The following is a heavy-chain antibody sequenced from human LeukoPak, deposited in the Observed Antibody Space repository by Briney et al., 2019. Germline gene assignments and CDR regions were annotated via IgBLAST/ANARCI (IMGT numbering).Heavy chain of an antibody. V-gene: IGHV3-30*04. J-gene: IGHJ4*02. Sequence: GRSLRLSCAASGFTFSSYVMHWVRQAPGKGLEWVAIISYDGSNEYYADSVKGRFTISRDNSKNTLYLQMNSLRAADTAVYYCARDAVLRNIAAAGYFDNWGQGTLVTVSS. CDR1: GFTFSSYV. CDR2: ISYDGSNE. CDR3: ARDAVLRNIAAAGYFDN. D-gene: IGHD6-13*01.